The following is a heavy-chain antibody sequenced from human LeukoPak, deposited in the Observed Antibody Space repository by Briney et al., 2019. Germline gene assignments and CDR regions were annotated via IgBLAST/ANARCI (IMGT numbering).Heavy chain of an antibody. D-gene: IGHD1-1*01. CDR3: ARQGDWNYVDY. J-gene: IGHJ4*02. Sequence: ASVKVSSKASRYTFTRSGISWVRRAHGQGLEWMGWVSTYSGNTNYAQKFQGRVTMTRDTSTNTAYMELKNLRPDDTAVYYCARQGDWNYVDYWGQGTLVTVSS. V-gene: IGHV1-18*01. CDR1: RYTFTRSG. CDR2: VSTYSGNT.